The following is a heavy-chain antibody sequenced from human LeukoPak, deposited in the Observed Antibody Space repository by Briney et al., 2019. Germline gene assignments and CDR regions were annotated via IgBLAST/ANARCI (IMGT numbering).Heavy chain of an antibody. CDR1: GFSFSHHA. J-gene: IGHJ5*02. CDR2: ITSSSDYI. Sequence: GGSLRLSCAGSGFSFSHHAINWVRQAPGKGPEWVSSITSSSDYIYYADSVKGRFTISRDNAKNLLYLQMNSLRAEDTAVYYCARGFIAVAGTGVTWGQGTLVTVSS. D-gene: IGHD6-19*01. V-gene: IGHV3-21*01. CDR3: ARGFIAVAGTGVT.